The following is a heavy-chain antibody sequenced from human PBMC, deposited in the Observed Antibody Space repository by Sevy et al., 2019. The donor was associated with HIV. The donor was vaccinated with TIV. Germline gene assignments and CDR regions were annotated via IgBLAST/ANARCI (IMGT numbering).Heavy chain of an antibody. Sequence: GGSLRLSCAASGFTFSNMHWVRQAPGKGLEWVAVISYDGSNKYYADSVKGRFTISRDNSKNTLYLQMNSLRTEDTAVHYCARDHGDWQLLNYFDYWGQGTLVTVSS. CDR1: GFTFSN. J-gene: IGHJ4*02. CDR2: ISYDGSNK. CDR3: ARDHGDWQLLNYFDY. V-gene: IGHV3-30-3*01. D-gene: IGHD6-6*01.